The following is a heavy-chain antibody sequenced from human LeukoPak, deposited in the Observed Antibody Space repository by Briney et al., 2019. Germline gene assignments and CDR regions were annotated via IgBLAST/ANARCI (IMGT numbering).Heavy chain of an antibody. CDR1: GFTFSSYS. Sequence: GGSLRLSRAASGFTFSSYSMNWVRQAPGKGLEWVSYISLSSSSSTIYYADSVKGRFTISRDNAKNSLYLQMNSLRAEDTAVYYCARDDCSSTSCYLDVWGKGTTVTVSS. CDR3: ARDDCSSTSCYLDV. V-gene: IGHV3-48*01. J-gene: IGHJ6*04. D-gene: IGHD2-2*01. CDR2: ISLSSSSSTI.